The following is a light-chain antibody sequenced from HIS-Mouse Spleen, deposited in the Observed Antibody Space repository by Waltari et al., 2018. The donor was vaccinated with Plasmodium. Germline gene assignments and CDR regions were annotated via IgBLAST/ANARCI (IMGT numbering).Light chain of an antibody. CDR3: QQYNNWSFT. CDR1: QSVSSN. J-gene: IGKJ3*01. Sequence: EIVMTQSPATLSVSPGERATLSCRASQSVSSNLAWYQHKPGQAPRLLIYVASTRATGIPARCSGSGSGTEFTLTISSLQSEDFAVYYCQQYNNWSFTFGPGTKVDIK. CDR2: VAS. V-gene: IGKV3-15*01.